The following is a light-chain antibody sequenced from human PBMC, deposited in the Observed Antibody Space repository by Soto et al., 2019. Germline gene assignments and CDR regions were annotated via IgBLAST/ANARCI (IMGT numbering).Light chain of an antibody. CDR2: EGN. Sequence: QSALTQPASVSGSPGQSITISCIGTSSDIGGVNLVSWYQQHPGKAPKFLIYEGNKRPSGVSNSFSGSKSGNTASLTISGLKAEDEAIYYCSSYAGSGTSVLFGGGTKLTVL. CDR3: SSYAGSGTSVL. CDR1: SSDIGGVNL. V-gene: IGLV2-23*01. J-gene: IGLJ2*01.